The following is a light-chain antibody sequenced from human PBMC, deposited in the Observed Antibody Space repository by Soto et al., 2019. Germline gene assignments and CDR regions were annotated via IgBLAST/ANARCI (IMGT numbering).Light chain of an antibody. V-gene: IGLV2-14*03. Sequence: QSSLTQRASVSASPGQSFTISCTGTSSDIGAYNSVSWYQQHPGKAPQLMIYDVSYRPSGISSRFSGSKSGNTASLTISGLQADDDADYYCASYTSARIRVFGGGTKVTVL. J-gene: IGLJ2*01. CDR1: SSDIGAYNS. CDR2: DVS. CDR3: ASYTSARIRV.